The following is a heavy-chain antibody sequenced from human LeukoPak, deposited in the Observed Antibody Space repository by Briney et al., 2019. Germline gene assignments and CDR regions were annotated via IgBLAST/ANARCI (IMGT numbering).Heavy chain of an antibody. CDR1: GFTFSSYA. CDR2: ISGSGGST. J-gene: IGHJ4*02. Sequence: GGSLRLSCAASGFTFSSYAMSWVRQAPGKGLEWVSAISGSGGSTYYADSVKGRFTISRDNAKKSLYLQMNSLRAEDTAVYFCARSFYDSSGYPNFDYWGQGTLVTVSS. V-gene: IGHV3-23*01. CDR3: ARSFYDSSGYPNFDY. D-gene: IGHD3-22*01.